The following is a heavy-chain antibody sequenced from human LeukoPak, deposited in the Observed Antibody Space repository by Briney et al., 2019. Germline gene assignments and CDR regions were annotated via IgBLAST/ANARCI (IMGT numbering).Heavy chain of an antibody. CDR2: IKQDGSEK. D-gene: IGHD2/OR15-2a*01. CDR1: GFKFSTYW. CDR3: ARQYPYYYYMDV. J-gene: IGHJ6*03. V-gene: IGHV3-7*01. Sequence: PGGSLRLSCVASGFKFSTYWMSWVRQAPGKGLEWVANIKQDGSEKYYVDSVKGRFTISRDNAKNSLYLQMNSLRAEDTAVYYCARQYPYYYYMDVWGKGTTVTVSS.